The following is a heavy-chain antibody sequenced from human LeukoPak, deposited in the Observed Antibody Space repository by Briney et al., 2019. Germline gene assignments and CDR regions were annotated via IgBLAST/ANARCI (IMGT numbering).Heavy chain of an antibody. CDR2: IKSSGGST. Sequence: ASVKVSCKASGYTFTSYYMHWVRQAPGQGLEWMGIIKSSGGSTSYAQKFQGRVTMTRDTSTSTVHMELSSLRSEDTAVYYCARDSRSWAVDYWGRGTLVTVSS. D-gene: IGHD6-13*01. J-gene: IGHJ4*02. CDR3: ARDSRSWAVDY. CDR1: GYTFTSYY. V-gene: IGHV1-46*01.